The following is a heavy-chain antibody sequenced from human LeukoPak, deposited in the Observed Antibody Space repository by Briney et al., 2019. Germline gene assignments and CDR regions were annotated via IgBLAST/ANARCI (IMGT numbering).Heavy chain of an antibody. Sequence: GGSLRLSCAASGFTFSSYAMSWVRQAPGKGLEWVSAISGSGGSTYYADSVKGRFTISRDNSKNTLYLQMNSLRAEDTAVYYCAKDSRPPYSSPSVRGDYWGQGTLVTVSS. V-gene: IGHV3-23*01. CDR2: ISGSGGST. D-gene: IGHD6-6*01. CDR1: GFTFSSYA. J-gene: IGHJ4*02. CDR3: AKDSRPPYSSPSVRGDY.